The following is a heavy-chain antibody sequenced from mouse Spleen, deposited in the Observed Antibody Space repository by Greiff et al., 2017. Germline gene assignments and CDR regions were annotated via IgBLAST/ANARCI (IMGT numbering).Heavy chain of an antibody. Sequence: VQLKQSGPELVKPGASVKMSCKASGYTFTDYNMHWVKQSHGKSLEWIGYINPNNGGTSYNQKFKGKATLTVNKSSSTAYMELRSLTSEDSAVYYCAKVVAPYYYAMDYWGQGTSVTVSS. V-gene: IGHV1-22*01. CDR3: AKVVAPYYYAMDY. J-gene: IGHJ4*01. CDR1: GYTFTDYN. CDR2: INPNNGGT. D-gene: IGHD1-1*01.